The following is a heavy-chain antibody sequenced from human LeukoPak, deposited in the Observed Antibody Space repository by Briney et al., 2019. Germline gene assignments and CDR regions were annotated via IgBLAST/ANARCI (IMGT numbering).Heavy chain of an antibody. CDR2: IWYDGSNK. J-gene: IGHJ4*02. Sequence: GGALRLSCAASGFTFSSYGMHWVRQAPGKGLEWVAVIWYDGSNKYYADSVKGRFTISRDNSENTLYLQMNSLRAEDTAVYYCARANGYVDYWGQGTLVTVSS. CDR3: ARANGYVDY. CDR1: GFTFSSYG. D-gene: IGHD2-8*01. V-gene: IGHV3-33*01.